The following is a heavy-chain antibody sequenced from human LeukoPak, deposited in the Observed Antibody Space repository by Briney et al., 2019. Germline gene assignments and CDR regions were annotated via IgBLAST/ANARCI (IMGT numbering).Heavy chain of an antibody. Sequence: KPGGSLRLSCAASGFTFSSYSMNWVRQAPGKGLEWVSSISSSSSYIYYADSVKGRFTISRDNAKNSLHLQMNSLRAEDTAVYYCARVEGLEYDSSGYYYTFDYWGQGTLVTVSS. V-gene: IGHV3-21*01. CDR3: ARVEGLEYDSSGYYYTFDY. CDR1: GFTFSSYS. D-gene: IGHD3-22*01. CDR2: ISSSSSYI. J-gene: IGHJ4*02.